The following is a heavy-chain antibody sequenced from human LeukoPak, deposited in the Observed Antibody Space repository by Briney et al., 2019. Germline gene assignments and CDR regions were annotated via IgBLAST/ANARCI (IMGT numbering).Heavy chain of an antibody. CDR1: GGSISSYY. V-gene: IGHV4-59*01. J-gene: IGHJ4*02. D-gene: IGHD1-1*01. CDR2: IYYSGST. CDR3: ARDISGTAFDY. Sequence: SETLSLTCTVSGGSISSYYWSWIRQPPGKGLEWIGYIYYSGSTNYNPSLKSRVTISVDTSKNQFPLKLSSVTAADTAVYYCARDISGTAFDYWGQGTLVTVSS.